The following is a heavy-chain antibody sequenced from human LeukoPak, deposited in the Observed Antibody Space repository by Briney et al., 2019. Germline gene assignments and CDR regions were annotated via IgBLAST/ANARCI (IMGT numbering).Heavy chain of an antibody. CDR1: GGSISSYY. CDR3: AKRGVGIAAAIDY. V-gene: IGHV4-59*01. D-gene: IGHD6-13*01. CDR2: IYYSGST. Sequence: HPSETLSLTCTVSGGSISSYYWSWIRQPPGKGLEWIGYIYYSGSTNYNPSLKSRVTISVDTSKYQFSLKLSSVTAADTAVFYCAKRGVGIAAAIDYWGQGTLVTVSS. J-gene: IGHJ4*02.